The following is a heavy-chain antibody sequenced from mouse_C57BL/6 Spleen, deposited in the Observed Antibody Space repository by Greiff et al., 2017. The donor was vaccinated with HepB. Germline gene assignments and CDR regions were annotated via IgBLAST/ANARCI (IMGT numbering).Heavy chain of an antibody. CDR3: AMLPGYGYAWFAY. V-gene: IGHV5-17*01. CDR2: ISSGSSTI. Sequence: EVQRVESGGGLVKPGGSLKLSCAASGFTFSDYGMHWVRQAPEKGLEWVAYISSGSSTIYYADTVKGRFTISRDNAKNTLFLQMTSLRSEDTSMYCCAMLPGYGYAWFAYWGQGTLVTVSA. CDR1: GFTFSDYG. D-gene: IGHD2-2*01. J-gene: IGHJ3*01.